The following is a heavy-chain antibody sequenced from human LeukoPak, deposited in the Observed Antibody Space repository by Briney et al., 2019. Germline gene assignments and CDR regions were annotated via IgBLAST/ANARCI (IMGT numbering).Heavy chain of an antibody. CDR2: INHSGST. CDR3: ARQRLRYFDWLLYRVRALYGMDV. J-gene: IGHJ6*02. V-gene: IGHV4-34*01. CDR1: GGSFSGYY. Sequence: PSETLSLTCAVYGGSFSGYYWSWIRQPPGKGLEWIGEINHSGSTYYNPSLKSRVTISVDTSKNQFSLKLSSVTAADTAVYYCARQRLRYFDWLLYRVRALYGMDVWGQGTTVTVSS. D-gene: IGHD3-9*01.